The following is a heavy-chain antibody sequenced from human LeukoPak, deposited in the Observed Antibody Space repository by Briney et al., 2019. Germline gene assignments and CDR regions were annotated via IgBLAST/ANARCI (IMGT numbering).Heavy chain of an antibody. Sequence: PSETLSLTCTVSGGSISSSSYYWGWIRQPPGKGLEWIGRIHYSGSTYYNPSLKSRVTIFVDTSRNQFSLKVSSVTAADTAVYYCARVGGVSGWPEYFHHWGQGTLVTVSS. CDR1: GGSISSSSYY. J-gene: IGHJ1*01. V-gene: IGHV4-39*07. D-gene: IGHD6-19*01. CDR3: ARVGGVSGWPEYFHH. CDR2: IHYSGST.